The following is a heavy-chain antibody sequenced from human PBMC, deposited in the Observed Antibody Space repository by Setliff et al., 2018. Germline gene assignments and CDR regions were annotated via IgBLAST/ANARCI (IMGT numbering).Heavy chain of an antibody. CDR3: ARDGGGDSDAFDI. CDR2: INPSSGAT. J-gene: IGHJ3*02. CDR1: GYTFTGYY. Sequence: GASVKVSCKASGYTFTGYYMYWVRQAPGQGLERMGRINPSSGATIYAQKFQGRVIMTSDTSISTAYMELGRLRSDDTAVYFCARDGGGDSDAFDIWGQGTMVTVSS. D-gene: IGHD3-16*01. V-gene: IGHV1-2*06.